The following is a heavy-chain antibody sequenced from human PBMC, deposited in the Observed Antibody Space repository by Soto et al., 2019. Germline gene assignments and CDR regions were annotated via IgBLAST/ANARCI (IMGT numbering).Heavy chain of an antibody. V-gene: IGHV3-30*02. J-gene: IGHJ5*02. D-gene: IGHD4-17*01. Sequence: DSVKGRFTISRDNSKNTLYLQMNSLRAEDTATYYCANDNLPTTVTTPRFDPWGQGALVSASS. CDR3: ANDNLPTTVTTPRFDP.